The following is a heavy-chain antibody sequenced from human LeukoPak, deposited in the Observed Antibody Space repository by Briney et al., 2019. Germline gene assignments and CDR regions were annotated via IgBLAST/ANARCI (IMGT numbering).Heavy chain of an antibody. CDR3: AKDYYGSGSYYNPPLWFDP. J-gene: IGHJ5*02. CDR1: GFTFDNYA. D-gene: IGHD3-10*01. V-gene: IGHV3-9*01. CDR2: ISWNSGSI. Sequence: GGSLRLSCAASGFTFDNYAMHWVRQAPGKGLEWVSGISWNSGSIGYADSVKGRFTISRDNAKNSLYLQMNSLRAEDTALYYCAKDYYGSGSYYNPPLWFDPWGQGTLVTVSS.